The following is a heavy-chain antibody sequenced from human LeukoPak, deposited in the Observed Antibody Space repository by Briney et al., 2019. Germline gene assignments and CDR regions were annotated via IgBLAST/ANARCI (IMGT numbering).Heavy chain of an antibody. Sequence: GASVKVSCKASGYTFTGYYMHWVRQAPGQGLEWMGWINPNSGGTNYAQKFQGRVTMTRDTSISTAYMELSRLRSDDTAVYYCARAAMVREKTRFDPWGQGTLVTVSS. CDR2: INPNSGGT. V-gene: IGHV1-2*02. CDR1: GYTFTGYY. D-gene: IGHD3-10*01. J-gene: IGHJ5*02. CDR3: ARAAMVREKTRFDP.